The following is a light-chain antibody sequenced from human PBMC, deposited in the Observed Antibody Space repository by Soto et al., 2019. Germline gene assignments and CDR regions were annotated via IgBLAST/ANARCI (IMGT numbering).Light chain of an antibody. CDR2: GAS. J-gene: IGKJ1*01. Sequence: EIGLTQFPGTLSLSPGERATLSCRASQSVSDTYLAWYQQKPGQAPRLLIYGASSRATGIPERFSGSGSGTDFTLTISRLEPEDFAVYYCQQYSSSRTFGQGTKVDIK. CDR1: QSVSDTY. V-gene: IGKV3-20*01. CDR3: QQYSSSRT.